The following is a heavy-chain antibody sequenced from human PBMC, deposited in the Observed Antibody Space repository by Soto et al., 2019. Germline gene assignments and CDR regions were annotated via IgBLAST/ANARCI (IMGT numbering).Heavy chain of an antibody. Sequence: SETLSLTCTVSGGSISSSSYYWGWIRQPPGKGLEWIGSIYYSGSTYYNPSLKSRVTISVDTSKNQFSLKLSSVTAADTAVYYWARNDGNSGSLIGYWGQLNLVTVSS. J-gene: IGHJ4*02. CDR1: GGSISSSSYY. CDR3: ARNDGNSGSLIGY. V-gene: IGHV4-39*01. CDR2: IYYSGST. D-gene: IGHD1-26*01.